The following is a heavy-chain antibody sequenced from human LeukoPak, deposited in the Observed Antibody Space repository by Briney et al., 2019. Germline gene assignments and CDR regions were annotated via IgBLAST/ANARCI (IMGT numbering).Heavy chain of an antibody. CDR1: GFTFNTYE. D-gene: IGHD6-19*01. J-gene: IGHJ4*02. CDR3: ARGGWHYVFNY. Sequence: PGGSLRLSCAASGFTFNTYEMNWVRQAPGKGLEWLAYIASSGSTIYCADYVKGRFTISRDNAKNSLYLQMNSLRADDTAVYYCARGGWHYVFNYWGQGTLVTVSS. V-gene: IGHV3-48*03. CDR2: IASSGSTI.